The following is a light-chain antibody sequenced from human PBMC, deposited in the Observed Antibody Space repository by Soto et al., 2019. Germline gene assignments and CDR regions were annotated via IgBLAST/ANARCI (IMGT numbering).Light chain of an antibody. CDR2: HAS. V-gene: IGKV1-5*01. Sequence: DIQMTQSPSTLSASVGDRVTITCRASQVISSWLAWYQQKPGKVPKLLIFHASNLESGVPSRFSGSGSGTEFTLTISSLQPDDFATYYCQQYNSYPRTFGEGTKVEI. J-gene: IGKJ4*01. CDR3: QQYNSYPRT. CDR1: QVISSW.